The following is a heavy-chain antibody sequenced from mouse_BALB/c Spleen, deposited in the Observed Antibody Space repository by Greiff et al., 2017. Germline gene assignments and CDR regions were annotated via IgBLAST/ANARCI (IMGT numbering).Heavy chain of an antibody. CDR1: GYTFTSYT. CDR2: INPSSGNT. J-gene: IGHJ4*01. Sequence: VQLQQSAAELARPGASVKMSCKASGYTFTSYTMHWVKQRPGQGLEWIGYINPSSGNTEYNQKFKDKTTLTADKSSSTAYMQLSSLTSEDSAVYYCARALYYGSSYAMDYWGQGTSVTVSS. V-gene: IGHV1-4*02. CDR3: ARALYYGSSYAMDY. D-gene: IGHD1-1*01.